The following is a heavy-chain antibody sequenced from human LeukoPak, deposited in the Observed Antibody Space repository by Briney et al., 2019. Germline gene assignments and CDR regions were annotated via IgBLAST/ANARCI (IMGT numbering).Heavy chain of an antibody. CDR3: ARGVATTEGGFDY. D-gene: IGHD5-12*01. CDR2: TYYRSKWYN. J-gene: IGHJ4*02. CDR1: GDSVSSNSAI. Sequence: SQTLSLTCAISGDSVSSNSAIWNWIRQSPSRGLEWLGRTYYRSKWYNDYAVSVQSRITIKPDTSKNQFSLHLNSVTPEDTAVYYCARGVATTEGGFDYWGQGTLVTVSS. V-gene: IGHV6-1*01.